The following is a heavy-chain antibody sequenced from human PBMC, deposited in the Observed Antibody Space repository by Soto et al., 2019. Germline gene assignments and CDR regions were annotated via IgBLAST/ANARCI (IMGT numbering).Heavy chain of an antibody. CDR2: ISSSSSYI. CDR3: ARVSRELYGDLPYYFDY. D-gene: IGHD4-17*01. Sequence: PGGSLRLSCAASGFTFSSYSMNWVRQAPGKGLEWVSSISSSSSYIYYADSVKGRFTISRDNAKNSLYLQMNSLRAEDTAVYYCARVSRELYGDLPYYFDYWGQGTLVTVSS. CDR1: GFTFSSYS. V-gene: IGHV3-21*01. J-gene: IGHJ4*02.